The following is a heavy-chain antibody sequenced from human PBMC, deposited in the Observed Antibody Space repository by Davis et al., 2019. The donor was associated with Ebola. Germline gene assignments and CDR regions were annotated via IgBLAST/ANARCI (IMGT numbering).Heavy chain of an antibody. D-gene: IGHD3-9*01. V-gene: IGHV3-21*04. CDR3: AKRTDSRSFEF. CDR1: GFTFSSYS. Sequence: GGSLRLSCAASGFTFSSYSMNWVRQAPGKGLEWVSAITSSGSLTGYADSVKGRFTISRDNAKNTLYLQMNSLRADDTAIYYCAKRTDSRSFEFWGQGALVTVSS. J-gene: IGHJ4*02. CDR2: ITSSGSLT.